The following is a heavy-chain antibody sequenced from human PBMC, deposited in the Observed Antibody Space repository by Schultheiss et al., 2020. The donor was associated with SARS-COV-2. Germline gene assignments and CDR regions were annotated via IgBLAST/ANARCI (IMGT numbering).Heavy chain of an antibody. V-gene: IGHV5-10-1*01. Sequence: GGSLRLSCKGSGYSFTSYWISWVRQMPGKGLEWMGRIDPSDSYTNYSPSFQGHVTISADKSISTAYLQWSSLKASDTAMYYCARHAPQLRYFDWLLSFDYWGQGTLVTVSS. J-gene: IGHJ4*02. D-gene: IGHD3-9*01. CDR2: IDPSDSYT. CDR3: ARHAPQLRYFDWLLSFDY. CDR1: GYSFTSYW.